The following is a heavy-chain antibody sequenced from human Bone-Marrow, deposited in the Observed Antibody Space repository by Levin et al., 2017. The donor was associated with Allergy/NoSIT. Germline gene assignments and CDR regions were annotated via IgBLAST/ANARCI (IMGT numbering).Heavy chain of an antibody. D-gene: IGHD3-10*01. CDR1: GFTFSSYA. CDR2: ISGSGGST. J-gene: IGHJ4*02. V-gene: IGHV3-23*01. CDR3: AKLVQLYGSGSYYKEYYFDY. Sequence: GGSLRLSCAASGFTFSSYAMSWVRQAPGKGLEWVSAISGSGGSTYYADSVKGRFTISRDNSKNTLYLQMNSLRAEDTAVYYCAKLVQLYGSGSYYKEYYFDYWGQGTLVTVSS.